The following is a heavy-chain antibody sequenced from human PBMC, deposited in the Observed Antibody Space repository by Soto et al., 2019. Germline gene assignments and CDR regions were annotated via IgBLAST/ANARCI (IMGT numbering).Heavy chain of an antibody. J-gene: IGHJ4*02. Sequence: EVQLVESGGGLVQPGGSLRLSCAASGFTFGNYWMHWIRQAPGKGLVWVARINSDGSSTSYADSVKGRFTISRDNAKNTLYLQMNSLRAEDTAMYYCTKVIFTVGGDFDSWGQGTLVTVSS. V-gene: IGHV3-74*01. CDR3: TKVIFTVGGDFDS. D-gene: IGHD3-16*01. CDR2: INSDGSST. CDR1: GFTFGNYW.